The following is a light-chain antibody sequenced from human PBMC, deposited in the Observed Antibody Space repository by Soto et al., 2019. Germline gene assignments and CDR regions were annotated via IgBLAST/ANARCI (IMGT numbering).Light chain of an antibody. Sequence: EIVLTQSPATLSLSPGERATLSCRASQSVSSSLAWYQQKLGQPPRLLIYNASKRATGIPVRFSGSGSGTGFTLIISSLESEECAVSDFQQRSNWPLTFGGGTQVEIK. J-gene: IGKJ4*02. CDR1: QSVSSS. V-gene: IGKV3-11*01. CDR3: QQRSNWPLT. CDR2: NAS.